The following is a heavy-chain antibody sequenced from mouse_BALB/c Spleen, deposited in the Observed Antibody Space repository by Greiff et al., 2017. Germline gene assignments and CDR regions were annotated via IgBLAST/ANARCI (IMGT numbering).Heavy chain of an antibody. V-gene: IGHV14-3*02. CDR2: IDPANGNT. D-gene: IGHD1-2*01. CDR1: GFNIKDTY. CDR3: ARRKIHYYGSFDY. Sequence: EVQLQQSGAELVKPGASVKLSCTASGFNIKDTYMHWVKQRPEQGLEWIGRIDPANGNTKYDPKFQGKATITADTSSNTAYLRLSSLTSEDTAVYYCARRKIHYYGSFDYWGQGTTLTVSS. J-gene: IGHJ2*01.